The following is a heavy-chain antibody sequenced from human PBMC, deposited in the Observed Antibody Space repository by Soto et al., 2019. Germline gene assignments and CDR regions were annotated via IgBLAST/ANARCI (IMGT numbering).Heavy chain of an antibody. CDR3: GKLYKGSDFRRAKYNAMDV. CDR1: GGTFSSFT. V-gene: IGHV1-69*02. D-gene: IGHD3-3*01. Sequence: QVQLVQSGAEVKKSGSSVKVSCKASGGTFSSFTISWVRQAPGQGFEWMGRIIPILGITDYAQKFQGRVSITADKSTSTAYLELSSLRSEDTAVYYWGKLYKGSDFRRAKYNAMDVWGQGTTVTVSS. CDR2: IIPILGIT. J-gene: IGHJ6*02.